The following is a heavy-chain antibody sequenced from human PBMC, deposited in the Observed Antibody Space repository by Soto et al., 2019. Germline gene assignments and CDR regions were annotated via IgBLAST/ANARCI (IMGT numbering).Heavy chain of an antibody. CDR3: ARSDSSGYYRY. D-gene: IGHD3-22*01. CDR2: ISYDGSNK. V-gene: IGHV3-30-3*01. CDR1: RFTFSSYA. J-gene: IGHJ4*02. Sequence: QVQLVESGGGVVQPGRSLRLYYAASRFTFSSYAMHWVRQAPGKGLEWVAVISYDGSNKYYADSVKGRFTISRDNSKNTLYLQMNSLRAEDTAVYYCARSDSSGYYRYWGQGTLVTVSS.